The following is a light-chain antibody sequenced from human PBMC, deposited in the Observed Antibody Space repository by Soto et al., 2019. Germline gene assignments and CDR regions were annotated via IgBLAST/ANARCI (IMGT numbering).Light chain of an antibody. CDR2: EVN. J-gene: IGLJ1*01. Sequence: QSELAQPSSVSGSPGQSITISCTGTSTDVGGYNYVSWYQHHPGKGPKLIIYEVNNRPSGVSDRFSGSKSGNKASLTISNLEAEDESDYYCGSYTSTDTPFVFGTGTKVTVL. CDR1: STDVGGYNY. CDR3: GSYTSTDTPFV. V-gene: IGLV2-14*01.